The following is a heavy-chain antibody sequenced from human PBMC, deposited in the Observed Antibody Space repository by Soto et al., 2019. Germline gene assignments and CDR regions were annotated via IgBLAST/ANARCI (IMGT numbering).Heavy chain of an antibody. J-gene: IGHJ6*02. CDR2: IKQDGSEK. CDR3: ARGLSNYDFWSGYWPYYYYGMDV. V-gene: IGHV3-7*01. CDR1: GFTFSSYW. Sequence: ESGGGLVQPGGSLRLSCAASGFTFSSYWMSWVRQAPGKGLEWVANIKQDGSEKYYVDSVKGRFTISRDNAKNSLYLQMNSLRAEDTAVYYCARGLSNYDFWSGYWPYYYYGMDVWGQGTTVTVSS. D-gene: IGHD3-3*01.